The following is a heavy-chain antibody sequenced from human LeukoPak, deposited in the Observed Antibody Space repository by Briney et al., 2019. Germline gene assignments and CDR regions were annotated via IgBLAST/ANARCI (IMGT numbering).Heavy chain of an antibody. J-gene: IGHJ4*02. CDR3: AKATYYYDSSGYQGFDY. Sequence: GGSLRLSCAASGFTFSSYAMSWVRQAPGKGLEWVSAISGSGGSTYYADSVKSRFTISRDNSKNTLYLQMNSLRAEDTAVYYCAKATYYYDSSGYQGFDYWGQGTLVTVSS. CDR1: GFTFSSYA. D-gene: IGHD3-22*01. CDR2: ISGSGGST. V-gene: IGHV3-23*01.